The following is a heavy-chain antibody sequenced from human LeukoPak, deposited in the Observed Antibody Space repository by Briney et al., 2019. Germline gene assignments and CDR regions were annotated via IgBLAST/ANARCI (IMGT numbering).Heavy chain of an antibody. CDR2: ISADDGNT. Sequence: ASVNVSCNASGYTFTSFGIRWDRHAPGQGLGWVGWISADDGNTNYAQKLQGRVTMTTDTSTSTAYMELRSLRSDDTAVYYCARDQSYGGNSFYYYYYMDVWGKGTTVTVSS. CDR3: ARDQSYGGNSFYYYYYMDV. CDR1: GYTFTSFG. D-gene: IGHD4-23*01. V-gene: IGHV1-18*01. J-gene: IGHJ6*03.